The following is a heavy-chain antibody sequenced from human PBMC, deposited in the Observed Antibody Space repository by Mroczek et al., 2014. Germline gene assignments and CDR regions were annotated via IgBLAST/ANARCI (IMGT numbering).Heavy chain of an antibody. CDR1: GGSFSGYY. D-gene: IGHD6-19*01. J-gene: IGHJ6*03. CDR2: INHSGST. CDR3: ARGKGRAVAGPSYHYYYMDV. Sequence: QVQLQQWGAGLLKPSETLSLTCAVYGGSFSGYYWSWIRQPPGKGLEWIGEINHSGSTNYNPSLKSRVTISVDTSKNQFSLKLSSVTAADTAVYYCARGKGRAVAGPSYHYYYMDVWGKGTTVTVSS. V-gene: IGHV4-34*01.